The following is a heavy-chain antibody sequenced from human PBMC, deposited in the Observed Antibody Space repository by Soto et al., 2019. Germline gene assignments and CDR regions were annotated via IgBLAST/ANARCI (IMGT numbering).Heavy chain of an antibody. J-gene: IGHJ4*02. V-gene: IGHV1-3*01. CDR1: GYTFTSYA. Sequence: AAVKVSCKASGYTFTSYAMHWVRQAPGQRLEWMGWINAGNGNTKYSQKFQGRVTITRDTSASTAYMELSSLRSEDTAVYYCARDKHSSSWFDYWGQGTLVTVSS. CDR3: ARDKHSSSWFDY. CDR2: INAGNGNT. D-gene: IGHD6-13*01.